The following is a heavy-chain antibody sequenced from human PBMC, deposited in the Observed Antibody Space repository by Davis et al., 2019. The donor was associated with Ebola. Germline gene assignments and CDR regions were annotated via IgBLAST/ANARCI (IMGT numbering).Heavy chain of an antibody. CDR1: GFPFSNAW. V-gene: IGHV3-15*01. Sequence: GESLKISCPASGFPFSNAWMSWVRQAPGKGLEWVGRIKSKTDGGTTDYAAPVKGRFTISRDDSKNTLYLQMNSLKTEDTAVYYCATRWGIWGQGTMVTVSS. CDR2: IKSKTDGGTT. CDR3: ATRWGI. J-gene: IGHJ3*02. D-gene: IGHD3-16*01.